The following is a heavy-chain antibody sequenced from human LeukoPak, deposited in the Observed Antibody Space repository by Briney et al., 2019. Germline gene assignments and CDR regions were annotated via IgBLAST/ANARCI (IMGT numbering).Heavy chain of an antibody. D-gene: IGHD3-16*02. J-gene: IGHJ4*02. V-gene: IGHV3-48*02. CDR3: AREPGELSQPDY. CDR1: GFTVSSNY. Sequence: PGGSLRLSCAASGFTVSSNYMSWVRQAPGKGLEWVSYISSSSSTIYYADSVKGRFTISRDNAKNSLYLQMNSLRDEDTAVYYCAREPGELSQPDYWGQGTLVTVSS. CDR2: ISSSSSTI.